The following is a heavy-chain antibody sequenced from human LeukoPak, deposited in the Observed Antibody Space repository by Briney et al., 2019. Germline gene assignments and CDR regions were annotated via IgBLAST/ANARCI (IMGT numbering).Heavy chain of an antibody. V-gene: IGHV1-18*01. CDR3: ARVHNEGSHYVY. D-gene: IGHD1-26*01. J-gene: IGHJ4*02. CDR1: GYTFTNYG. Sequence: ASVKVSCKASGYTFTNYGISWVRQAPGQGPEWMGWISAYNGKTNYAQKLQGRVTMTTDTSTSTAYMELRSLRSDDTAVYYCARVHNEGSHYVYWGQGTLVTVSS. CDR2: ISAYNGKT.